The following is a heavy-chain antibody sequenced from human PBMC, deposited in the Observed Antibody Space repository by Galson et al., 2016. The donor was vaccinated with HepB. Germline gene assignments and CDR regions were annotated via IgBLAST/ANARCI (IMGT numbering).Heavy chain of an antibody. V-gene: IGHV1-69*13. Sequence: SVKVSCKASGGTFSSYDLSWVRQAPGQGLEWMGGIIPIFDSANYAQNFQGRVTITADESTSTTYMELSSLRSEDTAVYYCARGGTYFGSVTYRLDYCGQGTLVTVSS. D-gene: IGHD3-10*01. CDR3: ARGGTYFGSVTYRLDY. CDR2: IIPIFDSA. J-gene: IGHJ4*02. CDR1: GGTFSSYD.